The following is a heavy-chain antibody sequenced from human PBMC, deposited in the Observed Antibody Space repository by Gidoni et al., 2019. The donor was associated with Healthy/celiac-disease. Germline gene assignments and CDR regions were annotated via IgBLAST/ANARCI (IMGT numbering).Heavy chain of an antibody. CDR3: ARVRCTNGVCYIFDY. Sequence: QVQLQESGPGLVKPSQTLSRTCTASGGSISSGRYYWSWIRQPAAKGLEWVGRLYTSGGTTDNPSLKSRVPLSVDPSKNQFSLKLSSVTAADTAVYYCARVRCTNGVCYIFDYWGQGTLVTVSS. D-gene: IGHD2-8*01. J-gene: IGHJ4*02. CDR2: LYTSGGT. CDR1: GGSISSGRYY. V-gene: IGHV4-61*02.